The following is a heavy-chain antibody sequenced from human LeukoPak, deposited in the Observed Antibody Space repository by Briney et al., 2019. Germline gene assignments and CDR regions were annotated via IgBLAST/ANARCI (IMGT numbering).Heavy chain of an antibody. CDR1: GFTFSSYA. Sequence: QPGGSLRLSCAASGFTFSSYAMSWARQAPGKGLEWASAISGSGGSTYYADSVKGRFTISRDNSKNTLYLQMNSLRAEDTAVYYCAKDLLAATIDYYFDYWGQGTLVAVFS. J-gene: IGHJ4*02. CDR3: AKDLLAATIDYYFDY. D-gene: IGHD5-12*01. V-gene: IGHV3-23*01. CDR2: ISGSGGST.